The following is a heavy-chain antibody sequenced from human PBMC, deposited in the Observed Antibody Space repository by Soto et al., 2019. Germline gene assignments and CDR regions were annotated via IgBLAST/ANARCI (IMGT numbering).Heavy chain of an antibody. CDR1: GDCIGSNVG. V-gene: IGHV4-4*02. Sequence: SDTVSLTCAVAGDCIGSNVGWSWVRQPPGKGLEWIGEVYHNGLTDYNPSLKGRVTMSADTSKNQFSLNVTSVTAADTAMYYCARDAAVPGETDRFDYWGQGPLVTVSS. J-gene: IGHJ4*02. D-gene: IGHD6-19*01. CDR3: ARDAAVPGETDRFDY. CDR2: VYHNGLT.